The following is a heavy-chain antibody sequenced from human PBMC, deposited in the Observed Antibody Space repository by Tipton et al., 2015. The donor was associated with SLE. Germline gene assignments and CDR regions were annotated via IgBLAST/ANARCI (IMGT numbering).Heavy chain of an antibody. V-gene: IGHV4-59*03. Sequence: TLSLTCTVSGGSISTYHWSWLRQSPGKGLEWIGYIHHSGSINYNPSLRSQVTMSMDTSQNQFSLKLSSVTAADTAIYYCARWNFVPRTGGFDIWGQGPMFPVSS. CDR1: GGSISTYH. D-gene: IGHD1-7*01. J-gene: IGHJ3*02. CDR2: IHHSGSI. CDR3: ARWNFVPRTGGFDI.